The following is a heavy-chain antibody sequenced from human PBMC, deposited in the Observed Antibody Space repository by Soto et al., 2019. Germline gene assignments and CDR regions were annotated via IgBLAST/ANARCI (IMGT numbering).Heavy chain of an antibody. D-gene: IGHD1-26*01. CDR1: GFTFSSYV. Sequence: AGGSLRLSCAASGFTFSSYVTSWVRQAPGKGLEWVSRIGGSGGDTYYADSVKGRFTISRDNSKSTVHLQMNSLRAEDTAMYYCAKGRIVGATMFDYWGQGTLVTVSS. CDR2: IGGSGGDT. CDR3: AKGRIVGATMFDY. J-gene: IGHJ4*02. V-gene: IGHV3-23*01.